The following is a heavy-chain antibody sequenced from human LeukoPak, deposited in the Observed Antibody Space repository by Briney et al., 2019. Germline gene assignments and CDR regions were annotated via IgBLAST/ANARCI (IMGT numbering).Heavy chain of an antibody. V-gene: IGHV1-69*13. CDR1: GGTFSSYA. Sequence: ASVKVSCKASGGTFSSYAISWVRQAPGQGLEWMGGISPIFGTANYAQKFQGRVTITADESTSTAYMELSSLRSKDTAVYYCAATSNHCSSTSCYSYYYYMDVWGKGTTVTISS. CDR3: AATSNHCSSTSCYSYYYYMDV. D-gene: IGHD2-2*01. J-gene: IGHJ6*03. CDR2: ISPIFGTA.